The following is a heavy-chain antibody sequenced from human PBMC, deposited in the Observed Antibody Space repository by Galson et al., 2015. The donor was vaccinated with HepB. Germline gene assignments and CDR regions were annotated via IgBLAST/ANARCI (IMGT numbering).Heavy chain of an antibody. CDR3: TTDRDGDTVTLNAFDI. Sequence: SLRLSCAASGFTFSNAWMSWVRQSPGKGLEWVGRIKTKTDGGTTDYTAPVKGRFTISRDDSKNTLYLQMNSLKTEDTAVYYCTTDRDGDTVTLNAFDIWGQGTMVTVSS. CDR2: IKTKTDGGTT. CDR1: GFTFSNAW. V-gene: IGHV3-15*01. J-gene: IGHJ3*02. D-gene: IGHD5-18*01.